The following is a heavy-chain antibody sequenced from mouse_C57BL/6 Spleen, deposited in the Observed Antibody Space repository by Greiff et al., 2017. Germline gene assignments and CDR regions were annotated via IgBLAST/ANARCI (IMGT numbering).Heavy chain of an antibody. D-gene: IGHD2-12*01. Sequence: QVQLKQPGAELVKPGASVKLSCKASGYTFTAYTIHWVKQRSGQGLEWIGWFYPVCGSIKYNEKFKNKATLTVDNSSSTVYMELSRLTSEDSAVYYGARHEEAYYRHCVVDFWGHGATLAVAS. CDR1: GYTFTAYT. CDR2: FYPVCGSI. J-gene: IGHJ2*01. V-gene: IGHV1-62-2*01. CDR3: ARHEEAYYRHCVVDF.